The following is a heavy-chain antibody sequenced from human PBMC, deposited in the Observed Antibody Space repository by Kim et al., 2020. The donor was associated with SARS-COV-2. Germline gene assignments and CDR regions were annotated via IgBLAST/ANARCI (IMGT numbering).Heavy chain of an antibody. CDR1: GFTFSNAW. CDR2: IKSKTDGGTT. D-gene: IGHD3-22*01. Sequence: GGSLRLSCAASGFTFSNAWMSWVRQAPGKGLEWVGRIKSKTDGGTTDYAAPVKGRFTISRDDSKNTLYLQMNSLKTEDTAVYYCTTSGNYYDSSVVDYWGQGTLVTVSS. V-gene: IGHV3-15*01. J-gene: IGHJ4*02. CDR3: TTSGNYYDSSVVDY.